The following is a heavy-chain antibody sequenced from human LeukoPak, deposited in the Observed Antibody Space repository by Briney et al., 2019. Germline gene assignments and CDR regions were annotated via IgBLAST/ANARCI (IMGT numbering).Heavy chain of an antibody. CDR2: IYTSGST. V-gene: IGHV4-4*07. D-gene: IGHD2-15*01. J-gene: IGHJ5*02. CDR1: GGSISSYY. Sequence: SETLSLTCTVSGGSISSYYWSWIRQPAGKGLEWIGRIYTSGSTNYNPSLKSRVTISVDTSKNQFSLKLSSVTAADTAVYYCAREWAKGRVVVAARFDPWGQGTLVTVSS. CDR3: AREWAKGRVVVAARFDP.